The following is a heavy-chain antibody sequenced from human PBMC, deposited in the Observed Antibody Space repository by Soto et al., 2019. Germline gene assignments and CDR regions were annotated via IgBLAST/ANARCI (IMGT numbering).Heavy chain of an antibody. Sequence: QVQLVQSGAEVKKPGSSVKVSCKASGGTFSSYAISWVRQAPGQGLEWMGGIIPIFGTANYAQKFQGRVKNNADESTDTAHMELSRLRSEDKAVYYLARDRNRGIAAYYGMDVWGQGTTVTVSS. CDR3: ARDRNRGIAAYYGMDV. CDR2: IIPIFGTA. CDR1: GGTFSSYA. J-gene: IGHJ6*02. D-gene: IGHD6-13*01. V-gene: IGHV1-69*01.